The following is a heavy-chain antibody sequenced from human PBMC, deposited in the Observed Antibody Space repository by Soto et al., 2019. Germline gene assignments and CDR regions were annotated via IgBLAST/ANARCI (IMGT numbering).Heavy chain of an antibody. CDR1: GGSFSGYY. CDR2: INHSGST. D-gene: IGHD3-3*01. V-gene: IGHV4-34*01. Sequence: PSETLSLTCAVYGGSFSGYYWSWIRQPPGKGLEWIGEINHSGSTNYNPSLKSRVTISVDTSKNQSSLKLSSVTAADTAVYYCARGGNTIFGGYYYYGMDVWGQGTTVTVSS. CDR3: ARGGNTIFGGYYYYGMDV. J-gene: IGHJ6*02.